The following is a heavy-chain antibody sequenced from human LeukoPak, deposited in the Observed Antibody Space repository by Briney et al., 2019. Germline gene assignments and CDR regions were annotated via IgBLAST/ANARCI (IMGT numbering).Heavy chain of an antibody. CDR3: VWAAAGKGWFDP. J-gene: IGHJ5*02. D-gene: IGHD6-13*01. Sequence: SVKVSCKAAGGTFSSYAISWVRQAPGQGLEWMGRIIPILGIANYAQKFQGRVTITADKSTSTAYMELSSLRSEDTAVYYCVWAAAGKGWFDPWGQGTLVTVSS. CDR1: GGTFSSYA. V-gene: IGHV1-69*04. CDR2: IIPILGIA.